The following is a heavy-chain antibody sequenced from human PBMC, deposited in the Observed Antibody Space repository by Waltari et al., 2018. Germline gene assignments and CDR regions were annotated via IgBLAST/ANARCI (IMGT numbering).Heavy chain of an antibody. V-gene: IGHV4-38-2*01. D-gene: IGHD1-26*01. J-gene: IGHJ3*02. Sequence: QVQLQESGPGLVKPSETLSLTCAVPGYSISSGYYWGWIRQPPGKGLEWIGSIYHSGSTYYNPSLKSRVTISVDTSKNQFSLKLSSVTAADTAVYYCAIAGSSDAFDIWGQGTMVTVSS. CDR3: AIAGSSDAFDI. CDR1: GYSISSGYY. CDR2: IYHSGST.